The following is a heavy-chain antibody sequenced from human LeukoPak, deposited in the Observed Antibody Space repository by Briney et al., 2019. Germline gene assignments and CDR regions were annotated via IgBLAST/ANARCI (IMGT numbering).Heavy chain of an antibody. J-gene: IGHJ4*02. Sequence: GGSLRLSCAVSGFTLSTYWMSWVRQTPRKGLEWVACIKEDGSEKYYVNSVKGRFTISRDNVKNSIYLQMNSLRGEDTAVYYCVRDGRCHLVGDYWGQGTLVTVPS. CDR1: GFTLSTYW. V-gene: IGHV3-7*01. D-gene: IGHD4-17*01. CDR2: IKEDGSEK. CDR3: VRDGRCHLVGDY.